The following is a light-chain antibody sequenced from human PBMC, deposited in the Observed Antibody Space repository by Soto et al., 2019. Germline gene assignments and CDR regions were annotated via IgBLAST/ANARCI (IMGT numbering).Light chain of an antibody. CDR2: EVI. V-gene: IGLV2-14*01. CDR3: NSLRVNHLYV. J-gene: IGLJ1*01. Sequence: QSALTQPASVSGSPGQTITISCTGTSSDVGRYNTVSWYQHHPGKAPKLIIYEVIHRPAGISDRFSASKSGNTASLTISGLQAEDEADYYCNSLRVNHLYVFGSGTKVTAL. CDR1: SSDVGRYNT.